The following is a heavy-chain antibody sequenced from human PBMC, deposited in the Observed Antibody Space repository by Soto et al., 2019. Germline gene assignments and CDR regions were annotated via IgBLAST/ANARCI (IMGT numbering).Heavy chain of an antibody. J-gene: IGHJ6*02. V-gene: IGHV4-39*07. Sequence: SETLSLTCTVSGGSISSSSYYWGWIRQPPGKGLEWIGSIYYSGSTNYNPSLKSRVTISVDTSKNQFSLKLSSVTAADTAVYYCARIPRLYCISTSCYSDYYYGMDVWGQGTTVTVSS. CDR2: IYYSGST. D-gene: IGHD2-2*01. CDR1: GGSISSSSYY. CDR3: ARIPRLYCISTSCYSDYYYGMDV.